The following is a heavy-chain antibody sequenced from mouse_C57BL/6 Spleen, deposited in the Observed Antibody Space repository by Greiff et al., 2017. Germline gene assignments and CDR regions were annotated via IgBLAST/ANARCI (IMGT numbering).Heavy chain of an antibody. CDR1: GYTFTSYW. Sequence: QVQLQQSGAELVMPGASVKLSCKASGYTFTSYWMHWVKQRPGQGLEWIGEIAPSDSYTNYNQKFKGKSTLTVDKSSSTAYMQLSSLTSEDSAVYYCARLRPYYAMDYWGQGTSVTVSS. J-gene: IGHJ4*01. D-gene: IGHD2-12*01. CDR3: ARLRPYYAMDY. V-gene: IGHV1-69*01. CDR2: IAPSDSYT.